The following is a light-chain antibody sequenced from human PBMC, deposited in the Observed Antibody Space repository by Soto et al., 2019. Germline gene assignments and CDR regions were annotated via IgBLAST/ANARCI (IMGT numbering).Light chain of an antibody. CDR2: GAS. CDR3: QQYDTWPPLT. J-gene: IGKJ4*01. V-gene: IGKV3-15*01. CDR1: QSISDN. Sequence: DIVMTQSPAILSVSLGERATLSCLASQSISDNLAWYQQRSGQAPRLLIYGASTRATGVPARFSGSGSGTEFTLTISSLQSDDFAVYYCQQYDTWPPLTFGGGTKVEIK.